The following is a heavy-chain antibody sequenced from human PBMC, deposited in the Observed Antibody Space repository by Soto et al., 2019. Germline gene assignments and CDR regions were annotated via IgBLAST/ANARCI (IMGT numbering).Heavy chain of an antibody. Sequence: GGSLRLSCAASGFTFSSYGMHWVRQAPGKGLEWVAVISYDGSNKYYADSVKGRFTISRDNSKNTLYLQMNSLRAEDTAVYYCAKVGVVTYDFWSGYYDYWGQGTLVTAPQ. CDR3: AKVGVVTYDFWSGYYDY. V-gene: IGHV3-30*18. CDR2: ISYDGSNK. J-gene: IGHJ4*02. CDR1: GFTFSSYG. D-gene: IGHD3-3*01.